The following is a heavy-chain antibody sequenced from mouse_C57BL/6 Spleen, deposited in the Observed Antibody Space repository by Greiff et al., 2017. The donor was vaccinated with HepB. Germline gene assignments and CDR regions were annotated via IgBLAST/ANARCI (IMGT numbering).Heavy chain of an antibody. CDR2: IRNKANNHAT. J-gene: IGHJ4*01. Sequence: EVQRVESGGGLVQPGGSMKLSCAASGFTFSDAWMDWVRQSPEKGLEWVAEIRNKANNHATYYAESVKGRFTISRDDSKSSVYLQMNSLRAEDTGIYYCTSALYYYGSSFYAMDYWGQGTSVTVSS. CDR3: TSALYYYGSSFYAMDY. D-gene: IGHD1-1*01. CDR1: GFTFSDAW. V-gene: IGHV6-6*01.